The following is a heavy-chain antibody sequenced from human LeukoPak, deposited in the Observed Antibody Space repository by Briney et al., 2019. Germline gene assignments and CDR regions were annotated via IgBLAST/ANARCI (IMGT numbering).Heavy chain of an antibody. CDR2: ISSNGGST. V-gene: IGHV3-64D*09. CDR3: VKGGWYEY. CDR1: GFSFSTYG. D-gene: IGHD6-19*01. Sequence: GGSLRLSCAASGFSFSTYGIHWVRQAPGKGLEFVSAISSNGGSTYYADSVKGRFTISRDNSKNTLYLQMSSLRAEDTAAYYCVKGGWYEYWGQGTLVTVSS. J-gene: IGHJ4*02.